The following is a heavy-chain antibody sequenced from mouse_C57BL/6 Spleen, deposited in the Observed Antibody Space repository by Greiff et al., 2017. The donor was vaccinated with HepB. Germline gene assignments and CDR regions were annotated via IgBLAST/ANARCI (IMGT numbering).Heavy chain of an antibody. Sequence: EVKLVESGGGLVKPGGSLKLSCAASGFTFSSYAMSWVRQTPEKRLEWVATISDGGSYTYYPDNVKGRFTISRDNAKNNLYLQMSHLKSEDTAMYYCARDRFYDGYYFYAMDYWGQGTSVTVSS. CDR1: GFTFSSYA. CDR3: ARDRFYDGYYFYAMDY. V-gene: IGHV5-4*01. D-gene: IGHD2-3*01. J-gene: IGHJ4*01. CDR2: ISDGGSYT.